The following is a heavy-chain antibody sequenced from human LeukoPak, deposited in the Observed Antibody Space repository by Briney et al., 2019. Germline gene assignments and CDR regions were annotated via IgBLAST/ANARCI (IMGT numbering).Heavy chain of an antibody. CDR2: ISGSGGST. J-gene: IGHJ4*02. CDR1: GFPFSNYA. V-gene: IGHV3-23*01. D-gene: IGHD1-14*01. CDR3: AKDLLEPRPYYFDY. Sequence: GEALEISCAAPGFPFSNYAMTRGRPAPGKGAEGGSGISGSGGSTYYADSVKGRFTISRDNSKNMLNLQMNSLRAEDTAVYYCAKDLLEPRPYYFDYWGQGTLVTVSS.